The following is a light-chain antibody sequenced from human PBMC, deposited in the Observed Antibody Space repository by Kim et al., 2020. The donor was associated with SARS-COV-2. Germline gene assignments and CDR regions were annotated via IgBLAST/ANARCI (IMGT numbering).Light chain of an antibody. CDR3: SSYAGSNKLV. J-gene: IGLJ2*01. Sequence: GQSVTIPCTGTSRDVGTYKYVSWYKQHPGKAPKLMIYEISQRPSGVPDRFSGSKSGNTASLTASGLRAEDEADYYCSSYAGSNKLVFGGGTKLTVL. V-gene: IGLV2-8*01. CDR1: SRDVGTYKY. CDR2: EIS.